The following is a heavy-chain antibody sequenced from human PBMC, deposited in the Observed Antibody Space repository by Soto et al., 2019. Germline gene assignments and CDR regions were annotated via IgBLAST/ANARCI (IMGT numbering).Heavy chain of an antibody. CDR2: IDPSDSYT. J-gene: IGHJ3*02. D-gene: IGHD5-18*01. Sequence: WINWVRQMPGKGLEWMGKIDPSDSYTNYSPSFQGHVTISADKSISTAYLQWSSLKASDTAMYYCAMWIQGLHIWGQGTMVTVS. CDR3: AMWIQGLHI. CDR1: W. V-gene: IGHV5-10-1*01.